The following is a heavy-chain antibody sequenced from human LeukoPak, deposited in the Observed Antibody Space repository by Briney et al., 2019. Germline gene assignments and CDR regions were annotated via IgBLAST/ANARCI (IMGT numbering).Heavy chain of an antibody. CDR2: IWYDGSNE. J-gene: IGHJ4*02. CDR1: GFTFSSYS. V-gene: IGHV3-33*06. D-gene: IGHD3-16*01. CDR3: AKGGYDYAEYVDY. Sequence: GGSLSLPCAASGFTFSSYSLHWVRQAPGKGLEWVAIIWYDGSNEYYGDSVKGRFTISRDDSKNTVHLQMNSLRAEDTAVYYCAKGGYDYAEYVDYWGQGTLVTVSS.